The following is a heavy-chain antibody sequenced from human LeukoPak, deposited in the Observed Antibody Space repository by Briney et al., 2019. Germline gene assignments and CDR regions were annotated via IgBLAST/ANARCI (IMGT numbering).Heavy chain of an antibody. Sequence: GGSLRLSCAASGFTLRNYAMSWVRQAPGKGLEWVSAMGGTDGTTYYADSVKGRFTISRDNSKNTLYLQMNSLRAEDTAVYYCARRDSSGYYPYYFDSWGQGTLVTVSS. CDR1: GFTLRNYA. J-gene: IGHJ4*02. V-gene: IGHV3-23*01. CDR2: MGGTDGTT. D-gene: IGHD3-22*01. CDR3: ARRDSSGYYPYYFDS.